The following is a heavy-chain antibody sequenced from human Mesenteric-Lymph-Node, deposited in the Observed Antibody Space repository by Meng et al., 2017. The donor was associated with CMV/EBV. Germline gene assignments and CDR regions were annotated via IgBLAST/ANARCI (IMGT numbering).Heavy chain of an antibody. V-gene: IGHV3-49*04. CDR2: IRSKPYGGTA. D-gene: IGHD7-27*01. CDR1: GFTSGDYT. Sequence: GGSLRLSCTDSGFTSGDYTMSWVRQAPGKGLEWVGFIRSKPYGGTAEYAASVKGRITISRDDSKSIAYLQMNSLQTEDTAVYYCTRVGLGRDVFDIWGQGTMVTVSS. J-gene: IGHJ3*02. CDR3: TRVGLGRDVFDI.